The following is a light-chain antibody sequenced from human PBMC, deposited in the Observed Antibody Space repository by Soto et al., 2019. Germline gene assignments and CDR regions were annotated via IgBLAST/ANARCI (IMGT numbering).Light chain of an antibody. CDR3: SSYTSSITHYV. CDR2: EVT. CDR1: SSDVGDYNY. J-gene: IGLJ1*01. Sequence: QSALTQPASVSGSPGQSITISCTGTSSDVGDYNYVSWYQQHPGKAPKLIICEVTNRPSGVSSRFSGSKSGNTASLTISGLQAEDEADYYCSSYTSSITHYVFGTGTKLTVL. V-gene: IGLV2-14*01.